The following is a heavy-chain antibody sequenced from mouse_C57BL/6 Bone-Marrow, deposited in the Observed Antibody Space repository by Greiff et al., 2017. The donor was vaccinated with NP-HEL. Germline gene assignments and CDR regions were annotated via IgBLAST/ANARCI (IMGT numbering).Heavy chain of an antibody. Sequence: EVKVVESGGDLVKPGGSLKLSCAASGFTFSSYGMSWVRQTPDKRLEWVATISSGGSYTYYPDSVKGRFTISRDNAKNTLYLQMSSLKSEDTAMYYCARPAFYAMDYWGQGTSVTVSS. V-gene: IGHV5-6*01. CDR1: GFTFSSYG. CDR3: ARPAFYAMDY. CDR2: ISSGGSYT. J-gene: IGHJ4*01.